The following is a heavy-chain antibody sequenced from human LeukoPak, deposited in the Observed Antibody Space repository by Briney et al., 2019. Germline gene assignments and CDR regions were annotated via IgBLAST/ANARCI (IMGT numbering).Heavy chain of an antibody. D-gene: IGHD6-19*01. CDR3: AKVFLAGRNSYYYMDV. CDR2: IRYDGSNR. CDR1: GFTFSSYW. V-gene: IGHV3-30*02. J-gene: IGHJ6*03. Sequence: PGGSLRLSCAASGFTFSSYWMSWVRQAPGKGLEWVAFIRYDGSNRYYADSVKGRFTISRDNSKNTLYLQMNSLRTEDTAVYYCAKVFLAGRNSYYYMDVWGRGTTVTISS.